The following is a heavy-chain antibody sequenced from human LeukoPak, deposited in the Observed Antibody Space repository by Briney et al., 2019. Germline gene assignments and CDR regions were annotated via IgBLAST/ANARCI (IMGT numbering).Heavy chain of an antibody. Sequence: GGSLRLSCAASGFTLSSNYMSWVRQAPGKGLEWVSVIYSGGSTYYADSVKGRFTISRDNSKNTLYLQMNSLRAEDTAVYYCARAAHVDTAMVDWGQGTLVTVSS. D-gene: IGHD5-18*01. CDR1: GFTLSSNY. CDR3: ARAAHVDTAMVD. CDR2: IYSGGST. J-gene: IGHJ4*02. V-gene: IGHV3-66*01.